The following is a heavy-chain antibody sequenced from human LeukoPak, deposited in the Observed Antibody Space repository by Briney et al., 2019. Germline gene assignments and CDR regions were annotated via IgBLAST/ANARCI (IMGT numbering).Heavy chain of an antibody. CDR3: ARDRRWELLHAFDI. Sequence: SETLSPTCTVSGGSISSYFWSWIRQPPGKGLEWIAYFHYSESNNYNPSLKSRVTISVDTSKNQFSLMLNSVTAADTAVYYCARDRRWELLHAFDIWGQGTMVTVSS. V-gene: IGHV4-59*01. J-gene: IGHJ3*02. CDR2: FHYSESN. D-gene: IGHD1-26*01. CDR1: GGSISSYF.